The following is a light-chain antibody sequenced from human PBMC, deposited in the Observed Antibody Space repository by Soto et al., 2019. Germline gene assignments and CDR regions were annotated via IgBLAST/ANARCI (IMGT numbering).Light chain of an antibody. V-gene: IGKV1-39*01. Sequence: IQVTQSSPTLSASVGNRVTIACRASQTISTWMAWYQQKPGKAPKLLIYAASSLQRGVPSTFSGGGSGTDFTLTISSLKPEDFATYYCQQSYSSITFGQGTRLEIK. CDR1: QTISTW. J-gene: IGKJ5*01. CDR2: AAS. CDR3: QQSYSSIT.